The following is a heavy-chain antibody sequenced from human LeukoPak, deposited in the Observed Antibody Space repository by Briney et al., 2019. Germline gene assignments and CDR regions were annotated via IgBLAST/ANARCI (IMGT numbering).Heavy chain of an antibody. CDR2: IYHSGST. J-gene: IGHJ4*02. CDR1: GYSINNGYY. D-gene: IGHD4-17*01. V-gene: IGHV4-38-2*02. Sequence: SSETLSLTCTVSGYSINNGYYWGWIRQPPGKGLEWIGSIYHSGSTYYKPSLKSRVTISVDTSKNQFSLKLSSVTAADTAVYYCARSGYGDYVFRGTIYFDYWGQGTLVTVSS. CDR3: ARSGYGDYVFRGTIYFDY.